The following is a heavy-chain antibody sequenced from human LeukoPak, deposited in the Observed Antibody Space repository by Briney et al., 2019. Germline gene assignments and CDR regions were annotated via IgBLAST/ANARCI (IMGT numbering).Heavy chain of an antibody. CDR2: INHSGST. V-gene: IGHV4-34*01. CDR1: GGSFSGYY. J-gene: IGHJ4*02. Sequence: PSETLSLTCAVYGGSFSGYYWSWIRQPPGKGLEWIGEINHSGSTNYNPSLKSRVTISVDTSKNQFSLKLSSVTAAATAVYYCARGTHDIPSSGWYLTQVYYFDYWGQGTLVTVSS. CDR3: ARGTHDIPSSGWYLTQVYYFDY. D-gene: IGHD6-19*01.